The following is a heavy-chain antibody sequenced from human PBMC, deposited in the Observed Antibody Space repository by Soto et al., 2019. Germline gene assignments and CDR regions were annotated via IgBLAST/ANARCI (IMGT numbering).Heavy chain of an antibody. J-gene: IGHJ2*01. CDR3: ARDLASNWYFDL. V-gene: IGHV3-21*01. Sequence: LRLSCAASGFTFSSYSMNWVRQAPGKGLEWVSSISSSSSYIYYADSVKGRFTISRDNAKNSLYLQMNSLRAEDTAVYYCARDLASNWYFDLWGRGTLVTVSS. D-gene: IGHD2-21*01. CDR2: ISSSSSYI. CDR1: GFTFSSYS.